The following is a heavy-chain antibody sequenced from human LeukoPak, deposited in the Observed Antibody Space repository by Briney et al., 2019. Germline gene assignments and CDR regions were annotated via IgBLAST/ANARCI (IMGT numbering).Heavy chain of an antibody. Sequence: GGSLRLSCAASGFTFSSHWMHWVRQAPGKGLVWVSRIDIDGSTTTYADSVRGRFTISRDNAKNTLYLQMNSLRAEDTAVYYCARVGYSYGYEYWGQGTLVTVSS. CDR2: IDIDGSTT. D-gene: IGHD5-18*01. J-gene: IGHJ4*02. CDR1: GFTFSSHW. CDR3: ARVGYSYGYEY. V-gene: IGHV3-74*01.